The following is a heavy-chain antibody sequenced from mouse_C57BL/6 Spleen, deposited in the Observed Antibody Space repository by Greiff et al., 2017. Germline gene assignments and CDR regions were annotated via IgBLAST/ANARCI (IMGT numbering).Heavy chain of an antibody. V-gene: IGHV5-17*01. Sequence: EVKLMESGGGLVKPGGSLKLSCAASGFTFSDYGMHWVRQAPEKGLEWVAYISSGSSTIYYADTVKGRFTISRDNAKNTLFLQMTSLRSEDTAMYYCARPFYYGNYIDYWGQGTTLTVSS. CDR1: GFTFSDYG. J-gene: IGHJ2*01. CDR2: ISSGSSTI. CDR3: ARPFYYGNYIDY. D-gene: IGHD2-1*01.